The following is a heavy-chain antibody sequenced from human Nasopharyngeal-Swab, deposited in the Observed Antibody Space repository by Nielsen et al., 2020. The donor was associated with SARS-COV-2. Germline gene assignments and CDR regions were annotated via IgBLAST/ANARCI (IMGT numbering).Heavy chain of an antibody. J-gene: IGHJ4*02. V-gene: IGHV3-48*02. CDR3: ARELLLDY. CDR2: ISSSSSTI. CDR1: GITLSSYS. Sequence: GESLKIPCAASGITLSSYSMNWVRQAPGKGLEWVSYISSSSSTIYYADSVKGRFTIARDNAKNSLYLQMNSLRDEDTAVYYSARELLLDYWGQGTLVTVSS. D-gene: IGHD1-26*01.